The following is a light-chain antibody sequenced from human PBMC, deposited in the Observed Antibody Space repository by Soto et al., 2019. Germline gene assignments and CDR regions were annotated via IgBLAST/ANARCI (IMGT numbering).Light chain of an antibody. CDR1: SSNIGSNY. Sequence: QSVVTQPPSASGTPGQRVTISCSGSSSNIGSNYVYWYQQLPGTVPQLLIYRNSERPSGVPDRFSGSKSGTSASLAISGLRSEDEADYYCAAWDDSLRGVVFGGGTKVTVL. CDR2: RNS. V-gene: IGLV1-47*01. J-gene: IGLJ2*01. CDR3: AAWDDSLRGVV.